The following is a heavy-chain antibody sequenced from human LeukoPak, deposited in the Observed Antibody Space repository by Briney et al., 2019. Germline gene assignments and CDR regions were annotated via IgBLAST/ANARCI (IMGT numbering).Heavy chain of an antibody. CDR3: ARGKGSGSYYYWFDP. J-gene: IGHJ5*02. V-gene: IGHV4-4*07. Sequence: SETLSLTCTVSGGSISSYYWSWIRQPAGKGLEWIGRIYTSGSTNYNPPLKSRVTMSVDTSKNQFSLKLSSVTAADTAVYYCARGKGSGSYYYWFDPWGQGTLVTVSS. D-gene: IGHD3-10*01. CDR2: IYTSGST. CDR1: GGSISSYY.